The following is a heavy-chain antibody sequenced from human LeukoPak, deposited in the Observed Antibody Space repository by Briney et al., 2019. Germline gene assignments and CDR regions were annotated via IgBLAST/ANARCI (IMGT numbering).Heavy chain of an antibody. V-gene: IGHV4-39*01. J-gene: IGHJ3*02. CDR1: GGSISSSSYY. CDR2: IYYSGST. CDR3: ARRELLSTPDAFDI. Sequence: SETLSLTCTVSGGSISSSSYYWGWIRQPPGKGLEWIGSIYYSGSTYYNPSLKSRVTISVDTSKNQFSLKVSSVTVADTAVYYCARRELLSTPDAFDIWGQGTMVTVSS. D-gene: IGHD3-10*01.